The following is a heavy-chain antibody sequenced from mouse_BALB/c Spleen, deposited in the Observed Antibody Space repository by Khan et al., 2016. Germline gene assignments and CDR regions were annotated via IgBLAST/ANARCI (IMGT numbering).Heavy chain of an antibody. CDR3: IADYYFISSLYPTDY. D-gene: IGHD1-1*01. J-gene: IGHJ4*01. CDR2: IRSKANNHAI. CDR1: GFTFSDAW. V-gene: IGHV6-6*01. Sequence: EVKLEASGGGLVQPGGSMKLSCAASGFTFSDAWMDWVRQSPEKGLEWVAEIRSKANNHAIYYAEYVKGRLTISRDDSKSSVYLPMNRLRAEDTCIYYCIADYYFISSLYPTDYWGPGTSVTVSS.